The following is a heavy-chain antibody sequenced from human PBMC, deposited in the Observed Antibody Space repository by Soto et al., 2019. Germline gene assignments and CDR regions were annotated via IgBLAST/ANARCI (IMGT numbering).Heavy chain of an antibody. Sequence: GGSLRLSCAASGFTFSGSAMHWVRQASGKGLEWVGRIRSKANSYATAYAASVKGRFTISRDDSKNTAYLQMNSLKTEDTAVYYCTRRYGDYEHYYYYGMDVWGQGTAVTVSS. J-gene: IGHJ6*02. CDR1: GFTFSGSA. V-gene: IGHV3-73*01. CDR3: TRRYGDYEHYYYYGMDV. D-gene: IGHD4-17*01. CDR2: IRSKANSYAT.